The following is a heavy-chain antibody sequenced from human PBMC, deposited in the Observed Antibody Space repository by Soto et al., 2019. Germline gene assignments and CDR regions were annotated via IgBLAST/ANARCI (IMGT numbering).Heavy chain of an antibody. CDR1: GFTFSSYW. V-gene: IGHV3-74*01. D-gene: IGHD6-19*01. Sequence: GGSLRLSCAASGFTFSSYWMHWVRQAPGKGLVWVSRINSDGSSTSYADSVKGRFTISRDNAKNTLYLQMNSLRAADTPVYYCAREQWLVPIYFDYWGQGTLVTVSS. CDR2: INSDGSST. CDR3: AREQWLVPIYFDY. J-gene: IGHJ4*02.